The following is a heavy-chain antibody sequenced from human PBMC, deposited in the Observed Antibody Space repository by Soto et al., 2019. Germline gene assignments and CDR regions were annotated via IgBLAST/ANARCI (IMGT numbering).Heavy chain of an antibody. J-gene: IGHJ5*02. CDR3: ARHLGHDYVWGDNPIGSRFDP. CDR2: IYPGDSDT. D-gene: IGHD3-16*01. CDR1: GYSFTSYW. V-gene: IGHV5-51*01. Sequence: GESLKISCKGSGYSFTSYWIGWVRQMPGKGLEWMGIIYPGDSDTRYSPSFQGQVTISADKSISTAYLQWSSLKASDTAMYYWARHLGHDYVWGDNPIGSRFDPWGQGTLVTVSS.